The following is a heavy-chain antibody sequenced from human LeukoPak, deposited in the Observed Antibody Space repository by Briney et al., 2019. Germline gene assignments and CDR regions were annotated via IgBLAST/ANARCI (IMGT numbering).Heavy chain of an antibody. V-gene: IGHV3-30*18. D-gene: IGHD3-16*01. CDR1: GFPLSDYG. Sequence: GGSLRLSCAASGFPLSDYGMYWVRQAPGKGLEWLAVISHDGSNKYYADSVKGRITISRDNSMNTLYLQMNSLRAEDTAVYYCAKVRWGSDNALDSWGQGTLVTGSS. CDR3: AKVRWGSDNALDS. J-gene: IGHJ4*02. CDR2: ISHDGSNK.